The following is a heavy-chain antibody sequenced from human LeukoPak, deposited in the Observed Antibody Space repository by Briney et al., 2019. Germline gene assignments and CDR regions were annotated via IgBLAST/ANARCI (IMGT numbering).Heavy chain of an antibody. V-gene: IGHV3-23*01. CDR2: ISGSGGST. Sequence: QPGGSLRLSCAASGFTFSSYAMSWVRQAPGKGLEWVSAISGSGGSTYYADSVKGRFTISRDNSKNTLYLQMNSLRDEDTAVYYCASSYGDYRYYFDYWGQGTLVTVSS. J-gene: IGHJ4*02. CDR3: ASSYGDYRYYFDY. CDR1: GFTFSSYA. D-gene: IGHD4-17*01.